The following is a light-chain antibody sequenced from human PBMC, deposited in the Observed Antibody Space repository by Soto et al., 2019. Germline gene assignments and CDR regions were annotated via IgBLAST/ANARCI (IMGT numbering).Light chain of an antibody. V-gene: IGKV1-12*01. J-gene: IGKJ4*01. CDR2: DAS. CDR1: QGISTN. CDR3: QQYYSFPLT. Sequence: DIQMTQSPSSVSASVGDRVTITCRASQGISTNLAWYQKKPGKAPKLLIYDASTLESGVPSRFSGSGSGTDFTLTISCLQSEDVATYYCQQYYSFPLTFGGGTKVDIK.